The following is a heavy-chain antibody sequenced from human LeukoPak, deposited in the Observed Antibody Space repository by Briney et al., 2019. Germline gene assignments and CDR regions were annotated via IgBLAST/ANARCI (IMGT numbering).Heavy chain of an antibody. V-gene: IGHV1-69*01. J-gene: IGHJ6*02. D-gene: IGHD3-22*01. CDR3: AREDYYDSSGYYSHYGMDV. CDR2: IIPIFGTA. Sequence: SVKVSCKASGGAFSSYAISWVRQAPGQGLEWMGGIIPIFGTANYAQKFQGRVTITADESTSTAYMELSSLRSEDTAVYYCAREDYYDSSGYYSHYGMDVWGQGTTVTVSS. CDR1: GGAFSSYA.